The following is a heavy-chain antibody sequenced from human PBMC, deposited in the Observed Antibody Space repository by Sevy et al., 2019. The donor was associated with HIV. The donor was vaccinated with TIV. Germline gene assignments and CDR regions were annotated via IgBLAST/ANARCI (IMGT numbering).Heavy chain of an antibody. J-gene: IGHJ4*02. CDR1: GYTFTGYY. CDR3: ARGLVATSCFDY. D-gene: IGHD5-12*01. CDR2: INPNSGGT. V-gene: IGHV1-2*06. Sequence: ASVKVSCKASGYTFTGYYMHWVRQAPGQGLERIGRINPNSGGTNYSQKFQGRVTMTRDTSISTAYMELSRLRSDDTAVYYCARGLVATSCFDYWGQRTLVTVSS.